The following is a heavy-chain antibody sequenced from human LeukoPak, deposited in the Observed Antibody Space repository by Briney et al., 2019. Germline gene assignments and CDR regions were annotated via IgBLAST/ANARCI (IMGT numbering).Heavy chain of an antibody. J-gene: IGHJ4*02. CDR3: ARGAYDYVWGSYRRFYYFDY. V-gene: IGHV4-30-4*01. CDR1: GGSISSGDYY. Sequence: PSETLSLTCTVSGGSISSGDYYWSWIRQPPGKGLEWIGYIYYSGSTYYNPSLKSRVTISVDTSKNQFSLKLSSVTAADTAVYYCARGAYDYVWGSYRRFYYFDYWGQGTLVTVSS. CDR2: IYYSGST. D-gene: IGHD3-16*02.